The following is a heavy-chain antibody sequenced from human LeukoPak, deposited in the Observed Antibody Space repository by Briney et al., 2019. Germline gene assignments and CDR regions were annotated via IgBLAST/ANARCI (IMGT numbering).Heavy chain of an antibody. CDR1: GASISSGSNY. J-gene: IGHJ3*02. V-gene: IGHV4-39*07. Sequence: PSETLSLTCSVSGASISSGSNYWGWIRQPPGRTLEWIGSIYSSGSTYYNPSLKSRVIIIIDTPKIHFSLTLSSETAADTAVYYCARSDGYGLVGIWGQGTMVTVSS. CDR2: IYSSGST. D-gene: IGHD3-10*01. CDR3: ARSDGYGLVGI.